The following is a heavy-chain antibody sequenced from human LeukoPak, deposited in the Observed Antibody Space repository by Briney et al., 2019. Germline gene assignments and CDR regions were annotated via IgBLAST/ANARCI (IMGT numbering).Heavy chain of an antibody. V-gene: IGHV1-18*04. CDR1: VYTFTGYY. D-gene: IGHD4-17*01. CDR2: ISAYNGNA. J-gene: IGHJ4*02. CDR3: ARLYDYGDYKKDY. Sequence: ASLKVSCKASVYTFTGYYMHWVRQAPGQGREWMGWISAYNGNANNEQKLKGRVTMTTDTSTSTAYMGLRSLRSDDTAVYYCARLYDYGDYKKDYWGQGTLVTVSS.